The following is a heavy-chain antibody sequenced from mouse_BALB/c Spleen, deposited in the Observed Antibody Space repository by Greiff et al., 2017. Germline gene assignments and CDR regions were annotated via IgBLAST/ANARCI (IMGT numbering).Heavy chain of an antibody. CDR3: ARDGYYGSLDY. J-gene: IGHJ2*01. D-gene: IGHD1-1*01. CDR2: ISDGGSYT. Sequence: EVQLVESGGGLVKPGGSLKLSCAASGFTFSDYYMYWVRQTPEKRLEWVATISDGGSYTYYPDSVKGRFTISRDNAKNNLYLQMSSLKSEDTAMYYCARDGYYGSLDYWGQGTTLTVSS. CDR1: GFTFSDYY. V-gene: IGHV5-4*02.